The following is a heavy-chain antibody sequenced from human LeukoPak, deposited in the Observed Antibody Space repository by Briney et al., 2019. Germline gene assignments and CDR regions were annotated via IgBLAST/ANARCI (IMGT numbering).Heavy chain of an antibody. D-gene: IGHD5-18*01. V-gene: IGHV3-30*04. CDR1: GFRFNNYA. J-gene: IGHJ3*01. Sequence: GGSLRLSCAASGFRFNNYAMHWVRQPPGTGLEWVAVISMDGIQEYYADSVKGRFSISRDNSKNTLYLQMNSLRSEDTAVYYCAREVYSYALDALDLWGQGTMVTVFS. CDR3: AREVYSYALDALDL. CDR2: ISMDGIQE.